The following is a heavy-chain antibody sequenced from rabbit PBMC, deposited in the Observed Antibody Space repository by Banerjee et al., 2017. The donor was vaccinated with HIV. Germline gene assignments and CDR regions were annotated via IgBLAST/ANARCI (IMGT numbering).Heavy chain of an antibody. CDR1: AFSFSNKYV. D-gene: IGHD5-1*01. Sequence: QSLEESGGDLVKPEGSLTLTCTASAFSFSNKYVMCWVRQAPGKGLEWIACINTSSGNTVYASWAKGRFTISKTSSTTVTLQMTSLTAADTATYFCGRDPGAFGDLPLWGQGTLVTVS. CDR3: GRDPGAFGDLPL. V-gene: IGHV1S40*01. J-gene: IGHJ4*01. CDR2: INTSSGNT.